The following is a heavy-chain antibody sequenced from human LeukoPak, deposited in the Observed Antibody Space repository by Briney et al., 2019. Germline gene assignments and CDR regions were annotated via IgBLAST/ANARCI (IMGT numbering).Heavy chain of an antibody. Sequence: PSQTLSLTCTDSGGSISNDIYSWSWIRQPPGKGLEWIGYIFYTGSTYYNPSLKSRVTISVDRSKNQFSLKLTSVTAADTAVYYCARVNYYDSSPFDTWGQGTQVTVSS. D-gene: IGHD3-22*01. V-gene: IGHV4-30-2*01. CDR3: ARVNYYDSSPFDT. CDR2: IFYTGST. J-gene: IGHJ4*02. CDR1: GGSISNDIYS.